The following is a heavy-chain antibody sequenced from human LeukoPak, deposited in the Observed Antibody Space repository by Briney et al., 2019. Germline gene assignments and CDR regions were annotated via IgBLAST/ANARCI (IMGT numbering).Heavy chain of an antibody. D-gene: IGHD3-9*01. CDR1: GGSFSGYY. CDR2: INHSGST. V-gene: IGHV4-34*01. CDR3: ARVYYDILTGYYSGCDY. Sequence: SSETLSLTCAVYGGSFSGYYWSWIRQPPGKGLEWIGEINHSGSTNYNPSLKSRVTISVDTSKNQFSLKLSSVTAADTAVYYCARVYYDILTGYYSGCDYWGQGTLVTVSS. J-gene: IGHJ4*02.